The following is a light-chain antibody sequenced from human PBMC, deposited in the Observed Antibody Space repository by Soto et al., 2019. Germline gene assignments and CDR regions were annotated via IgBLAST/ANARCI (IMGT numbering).Light chain of an antibody. J-gene: IGLJ1*01. CDR2: DVS. CDR3: SSYTGSSSSYV. Sequence: QSALTQPASVSGPPGQSITISCTGTSSDVGGYKYVSWYQQRPGKAPKLMIYDVSNRPSGVSDRFSGSKSGNTASLTISGLQAEDEADYYCSSYTGSSSSYVFGIGTKLTVL. CDR1: SSDVGGYKY. V-gene: IGLV2-14*03.